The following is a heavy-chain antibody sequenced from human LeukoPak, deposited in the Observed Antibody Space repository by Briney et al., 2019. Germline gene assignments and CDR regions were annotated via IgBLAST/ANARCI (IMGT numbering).Heavy chain of an antibody. CDR1: GYTFTSYD. V-gene: IGHV1-8*03. Sequence: ASVKVSCKASGYTFTSYDINWVRQTTGQGLEWMGRMNPNSGNTGYAQKFQGRVTITRNTSISTAYMELSSLRSEDTAVYYCARGLYEGGTFDYWGQGTLVTVSS. D-gene: IGHD2-15*01. CDR3: ARGLYEGGTFDY. CDR2: MNPNSGNT. J-gene: IGHJ4*02.